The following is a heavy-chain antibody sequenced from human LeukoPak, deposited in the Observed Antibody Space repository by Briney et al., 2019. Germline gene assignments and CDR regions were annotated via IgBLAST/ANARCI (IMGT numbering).Heavy chain of an antibody. J-gene: IGHJ4*02. Sequence: PSETLSLTCAVYGGSFSGYYWSWIRQPPGKGLEWIGETNHSGSTNYNPSLKSRVTISVDTSKNQFSLKLSSVTAADTAVYYCARAWELLNYFDYWGQGTLVTVSS. D-gene: IGHD1-26*01. CDR3: ARAWELLNYFDY. CDR1: GGSFSGYY. CDR2: TNHSGST. V-gene: IGHV4-34*01.